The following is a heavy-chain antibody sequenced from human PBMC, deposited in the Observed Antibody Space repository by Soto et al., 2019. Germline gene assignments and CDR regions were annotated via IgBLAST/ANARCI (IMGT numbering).Heavy chain of an antibody. CDR2: INHSGST. CDR1: GGSFSGYY. CDR3: ARGRLRSITAKKNFDY. Sequence: QVQLQQWGAGLLKPSETLSLTCAVYGGSFSGYYWSWIRQPPGKGLEWIGEINHSGSTNYNPSLKSRVTISVDTSKNQFSLKLSSVTAADTAVYYCARGRLRSITAKKNFDYWGQGTLVTVSS. J-gene: IGHJ4*02. D-gene: IGHD3-10*01. V-gene: IGHV4-34*01.